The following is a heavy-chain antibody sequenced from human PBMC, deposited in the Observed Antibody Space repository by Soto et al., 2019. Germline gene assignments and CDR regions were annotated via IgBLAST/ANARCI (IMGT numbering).Heavy chain of an antibody. D-gene: IGHD1-26*01. CDR1: GFTFSNYA. Sequence: EVQLVESGGGLVQPGVSLRLSCEASGFTFSNYAMSWVRQGPGKGLEWVSTVGDGGGRTYYADSVKGRFTISRDNSKNTLFLQMNSLRVEDTAVYYCARKGIVEVRNHDAFDIWGQGTMVIVSS. CDR3: ARKGIVEVRNHDAFDI. V-gene: IGHV3-23*04. J-gene: IGHJ3*02. CDR2: VGDGGGRT.